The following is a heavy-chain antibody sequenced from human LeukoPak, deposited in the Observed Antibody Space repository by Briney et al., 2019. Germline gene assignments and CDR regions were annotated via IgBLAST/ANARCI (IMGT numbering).Heavy chain of an antibody. CDR3: ARGIAVAVRFDY. V-gene: IGHV1-18*01. J-gene: IGHJ4*02. CDR2: ISPYNGNT. D-gene: IGHD6-19*01. Sequence: WASVKVSCKASGYTFTSYGISWVRQAPGQGLEWMGWISPYNGNTNYAQKLQGRVTMTTDTSTSTAYMDLRSLRSDDTVVYYCARGIAVAVRFDYWGQGTLVTVSS. CDR1: GYTFTSYG.